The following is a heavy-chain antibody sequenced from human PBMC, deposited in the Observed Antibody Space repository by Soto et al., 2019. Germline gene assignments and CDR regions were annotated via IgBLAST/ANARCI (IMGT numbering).Heavy chain of an antibody. J-gene: IGHJ6*02. CDR3: ARAYSSSWSIYYYYGMDV. Sequence: SETLSLTCPVSGGSISSYYWSWIRQPPGKGLEWIGYIYYSGSTNYNPSLKSRVTISVDTSKNQFSLKLSSVTAADTAVYYCARAYSSSWSIYYYYGMDVWGQGTTVTVSS. CDR2: IYYSGST. V-gene: IGHV4-59*01. D-gene: IGHD6-13*01. CDR1: GGSISSYY.